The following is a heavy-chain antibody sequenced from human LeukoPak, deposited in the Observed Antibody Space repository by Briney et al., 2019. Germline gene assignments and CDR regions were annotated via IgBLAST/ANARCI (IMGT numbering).Heavy chain of an antibody. CDR3: ARFSRYCSSTSCYLYGMDV. V-gene: IGHV1-8*01. D-gene: IGHD2-2*01. J-gene: IGHJ6*02. Sequence: ASVKVSCEASGYTFTSYDINWVRQATGQGLEWMGWMDPNSGNTGYAQKFQGRVTMTRTTSRSTAYMELSSLRSEDTALYYCARFSRYCSSTSCYLYGMDVWGQGTTVTVSS. CDR1: GYTFTSYD. CDR2: MDPNSGNT.